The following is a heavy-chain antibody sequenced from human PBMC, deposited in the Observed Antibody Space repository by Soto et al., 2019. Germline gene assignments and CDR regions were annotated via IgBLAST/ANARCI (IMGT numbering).Heavy chain of an antibody. CDR2: ISYDGSNK. CDR3: ANADEDSWSGSPGVY. Sequence: CADYRCIGNRCSIRWARQAQGKGLEWVAVISYDGSNKYYADSVKGRFTISRDNSKNTLYLQMNSLRAEDTAVYYCANADEDSWSGSPGVYWGQRTLVTVSS. CDR1: RCIGNRCS. V-gene: IGHV3-30*18. J-gene: IGHJ4*02. D-gene: IGHD3-3*01.